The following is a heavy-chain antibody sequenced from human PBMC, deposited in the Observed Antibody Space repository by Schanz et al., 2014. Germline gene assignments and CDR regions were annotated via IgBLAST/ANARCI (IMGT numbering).Heavy chain of an antibody. CDR1: GGTFSSYT. CDR2: IIPVLAIA. V-gene: IGHV1-69*02. J-gene: IGHJ6*02. D-gene: IGHD5-18*01. Sequence: QVQLVQSGAEVKKPGSSVKVSCTASGGTFSSYTISWIRQAPGQGLEWMGRIIPVLAIADYAQKFQGRVTITADKSTSTAVMELSSLRSEDTAVYYCARGPSQGYSYGHNIGAYYYGMDVWGQGTTVTVSS. CDR3: ARGPSQGYSYGHNIGAYYYGMDV.